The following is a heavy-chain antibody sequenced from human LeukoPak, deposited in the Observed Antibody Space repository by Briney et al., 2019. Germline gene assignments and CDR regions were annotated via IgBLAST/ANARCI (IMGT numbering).Heavy chain of an antibody. CDR3: ASGGRYCSSTGCFDY. V-gene: IGHV3-11*06. CDR2: ISSSSSYT. D-gene: IGHD2-2*01. CDR1: GFTFSDYY. Sequence: GGSLRLSCAASGFTFSDYYMSWIRQAPGKGLEWVSYISSSSSYTNYADSVKGRFTISRDNAKNSLYLQMNSLRAEDTAVYYCASGGRYCSSTGCFDYWGQGTLVTVSS. J-gene: IGHJ4*02.